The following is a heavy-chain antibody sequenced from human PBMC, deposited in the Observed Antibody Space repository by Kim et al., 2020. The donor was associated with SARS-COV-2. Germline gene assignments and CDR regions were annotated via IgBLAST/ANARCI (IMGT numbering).Heavy chain of an antibody. V-gene: IGHV1-18*04. CDR1: GYTFTSYG. D-gene: IGHD6-19*01. CDR2: IGTHNGHT. Sequence: ASVKVSCTASGYTFTSYGISWVRQAPGQGLEWMGWIGTHNGHTNYAQNLRGRVTMTADTSTRTAYMELTNLRSDDTAAYYCARDFSAGTDTFDIWGQGTVVTVSS. J-gene: IGHJ3*02. CDR3: ARDFSAGTDTFDI.